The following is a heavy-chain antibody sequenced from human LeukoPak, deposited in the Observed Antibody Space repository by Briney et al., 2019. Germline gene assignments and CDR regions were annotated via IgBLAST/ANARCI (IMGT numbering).Heavy chain of an antibody. V-gene: IGHV3-30-3*01. Sequence: GGSLRLSCAASGFTFSSYAMHWVRQAPGKGLEWVAVISYDGSNKYYADSVKGRFTISRDNSKNTLYLQMNSLRAEDTAVYYCASGLGQRELLPDYWGQGTLVTVSS. CDR2: ISYDGSNK. J-gene: IGHJ4*02. CDR3: ASGLGQRELLPDY. D-gene: IGHD1-26*01. CDR1: GFTFSSYA.